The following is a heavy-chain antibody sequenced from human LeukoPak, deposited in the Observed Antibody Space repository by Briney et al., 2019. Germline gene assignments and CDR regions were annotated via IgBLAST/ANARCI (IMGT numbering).Heavy chain of an antibody. J-gene: IGHJ4*02. Sequence: QPGGPLRLSCAASGLTFSSYDMHWVRHATGKGLEWVSAIGSGGDTYYPGSVKGRFTISRENAKNSLYLQMNSLRAGDTAVYYCARSRSYNHFDSWGQGTLVTVSS. CDR2: IGSGGDT. D-gene: IGHD1-14*01. CDR1: GLTFSSYD. V-gene: IGHV3-13*01. CDR3: ARSRSYNHFDS.